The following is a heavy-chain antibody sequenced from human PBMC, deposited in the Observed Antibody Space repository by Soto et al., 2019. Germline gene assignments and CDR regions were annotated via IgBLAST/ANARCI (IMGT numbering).Heavy chain of an antibody. D-gene: IGHD5-18*01. J-gene: IGHJ6*02. CDR3: ARVLGSYGYYYYGMDV. CDR1: GGSISSYY. Sequence: SETLSLTCTVSGGSISSYYWSWTRQPPGKGLEWIGYIYYSGSTNYNPSLKSRVTISVDTSKNQFSLKLSSVTAADTAVYYCARVLGSYGYYYYGMDVWGQGTTVTVSS. V-gene: IGHV4-59*01. CDR2: IYYSGST.